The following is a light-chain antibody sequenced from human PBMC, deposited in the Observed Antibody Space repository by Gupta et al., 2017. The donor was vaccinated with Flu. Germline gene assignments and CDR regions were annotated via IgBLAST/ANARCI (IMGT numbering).Light chain of an antibody. CDR2: ATS. CDR1: QSVRDNN. J-gene: IGKJ3*01. Sequence: EIVLTQSPATLSVPPGERVTLSCRASQSVRDNNLAWYQQKPGQAPRLLISATSTRATGIPDRFSGSGSGTEFTLTISSLQSEDFAVYYCQQYNNWPPLVTFGPGTRVDVK. CDR3: QQYNNWPPLVT. V-gene: IGKV3-15*01.